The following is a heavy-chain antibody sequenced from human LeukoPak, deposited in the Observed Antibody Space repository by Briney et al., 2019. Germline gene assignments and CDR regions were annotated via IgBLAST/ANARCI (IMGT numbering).Heavy chain of an antibody. V-gene: IGHV1-69*05. Sequence: ASVKVSCKASGGTFSSYAISWVRQAPGQGLEWMGGIIPIFGTANYAQKLQGRVTMTTDTSTSTAYMELRSLRSDDTAVYYCARDKGDDFWSGLSYGMDVWGQGTTVTVSS. J-gene: IGHJ6*02. D-gene: IGHD3-3*01. CDR3: ARDKGDDFWSGLSYGMDV. CDR1: GGTFSSYA. CDR2: IIPIFGTA.